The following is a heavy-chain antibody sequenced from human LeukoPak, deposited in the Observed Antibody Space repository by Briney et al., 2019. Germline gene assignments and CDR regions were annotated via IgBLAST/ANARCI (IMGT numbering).Heavy chain of an antibody. CDR1: GFTFSGYA. CDR2: ISDSGGST. J-gene: IGHJ4*02. Sequence: GGSLRLSCEASGFTFSGYAMGWVRQAPGKGLEWVSAISDSGGSTYYADSVKGRFTIPRDNSKSTLFLQMNSLRADDTAVYYCAKGGYCSSTTCSNTPFDYWGQGTLVTVSP. V-gene: IGHV3-23*01. CDR3: AKGGYCSSTTCSNTPFDY. D-gene: IGHD2-2*01.